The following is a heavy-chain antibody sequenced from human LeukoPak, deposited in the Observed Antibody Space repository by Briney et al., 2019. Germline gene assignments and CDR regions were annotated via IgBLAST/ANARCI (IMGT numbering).Heavy chain of an antibody. CDR2: MYLDGRT. V-gene: IGHV4-4*02. J-gene: IGHJ4*02. CDR1: GGSISSLNL. CDR3: AGLEGRYSTDWFYFFDY. Sequence: NPSGTLSLTCAVSGGSISSLNLWSWLRQPPGQGLEWVGEMYLDGRTNFHPSVRGRVTIFIDKPKNQLSLQLTSVTAADTAVYYCAGLEGRYSTDWFYFFDYWGQGALSPSPQ. D-gene: IGHD6-19*01.